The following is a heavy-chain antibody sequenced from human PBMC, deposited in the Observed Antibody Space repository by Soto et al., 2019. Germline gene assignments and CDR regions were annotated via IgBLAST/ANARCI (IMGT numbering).Heavy chain of an antibody. V-gene: IGHV3-21*01. CDR1: GFTFSSDS. Sequence: PGGSLRLSCAASGFTFSSDSMGWVRQAPGKGLEWVSSISSRGSFMNYADSVKGRFTISRDNAKNSLYLQMSSLKDEDTAVYYCARDPPTGTTLDWFDSWGQGTLVTVSS. J-gene: IGHJ5*01. CDR2: ISSRGSFM. D-gene: IGHD1-7*01. CDR3: ARDPPTGTTLDWFDS.